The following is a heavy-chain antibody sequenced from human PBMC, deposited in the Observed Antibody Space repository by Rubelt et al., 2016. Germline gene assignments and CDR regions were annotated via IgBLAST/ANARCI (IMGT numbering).Heavy chain of an antibody. CDR2: FNSNGGST. J-gene: IGHJ1*01. CDR3: ARGEGYFHY. Sequence: QVQLVQSGAEVKRSGASVKVSCKTSGYTFTSYYIHWVRQAPGQGLEWMGIFNSNGGSTTYAQKFQGRVTMTRETSTSTVYMDLVGLRSDDTAVYYCARGEGYFHYWGQGTLVTVSS. V-gene: IGHV1-46*01. CDR1: GYTFTSYY.